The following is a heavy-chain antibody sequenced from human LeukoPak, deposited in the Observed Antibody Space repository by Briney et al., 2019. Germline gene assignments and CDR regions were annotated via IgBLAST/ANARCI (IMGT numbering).Heavy chain of an antibody. Sequence: ASVKVSCKASGYTFTGYYMHWVRQAPGQGLEWMGWINPNSGGTNYAQKFHGRVTMTRDTSIGTAYMELSRLRSDDTAVYYCAGAALGYCSGGSCLNWFDPWGQGTLVTVSS. CDR3: AGAALGYCSGGSCLNWFDP. CDR2: INPNSGGT. V-gene: IGHV1-2*02. D-gene: IGHD2-15*01. CDR1: GYTFTGYY. J-gene: IGHJ5*02.